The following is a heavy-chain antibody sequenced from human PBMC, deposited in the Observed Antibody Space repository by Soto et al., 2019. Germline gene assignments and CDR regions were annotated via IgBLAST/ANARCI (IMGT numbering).Heavy chain of an antibody. CDR1: GFTFSNAW. J-gene: IGHJ6*02. D-gene: IGHD2-2*01. Sequence: PGGSLRLSCAASGFTFSNAWMSWVRQAPGKGLEWVGRIKSKTDGGTTDYAAPVKGRFTISRDDSKNTLYLQMNSLKTEDTAVYYCTTGIVVVPAATPVWGQGTTVTVSS. V-gene: IGHV3-15*01. CDR3: TTGIVVVPAATPV. CDR2: IKSKTDGGTT.